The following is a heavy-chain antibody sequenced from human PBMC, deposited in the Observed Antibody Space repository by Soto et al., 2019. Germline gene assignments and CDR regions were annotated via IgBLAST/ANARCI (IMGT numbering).Heavy chain of an antibody. V-gene: IGHV4-31*03. Sequence: QVQLQESGPGLVKPSQTLSLTCTVSGGSISSGGYYWSWIRQNPGKGLEWIGYIYYSGSTYYNPSLKSRVTISVDTSKNQFSLKLSSVTAADTAVYYCARGSVGAATLFDYWGQGTLVTVSS. D-gene: IGHD1-26*01. CDR3: ARGSVGAATLFDY. J-gene: IGHJ4*02. CDR1: GGSISSGGYY. CDR2: IYYSGST.